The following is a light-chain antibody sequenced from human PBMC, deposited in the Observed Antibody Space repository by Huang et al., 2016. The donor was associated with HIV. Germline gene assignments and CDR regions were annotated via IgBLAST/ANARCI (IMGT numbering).Light chain of an antibody. CDR3: QQRTNWPRSIT. CDR2: DAS. CDR1: QHINNF. Sequence: EIVLTQSPATLSLSPGESVTVSCRASQHINNFLPWYQQTPGHPPRLLIYDASTRASCIPARFSGSGSGADFTLMISSLEPEDFAVYYCQQRTNWPRSITFGQGTRLEI. J-gene: IGKJ5*01. V-gene: IGKV3-11*01.